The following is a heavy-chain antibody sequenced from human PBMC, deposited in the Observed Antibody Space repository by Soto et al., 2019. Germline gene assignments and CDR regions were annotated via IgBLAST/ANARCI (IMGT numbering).Heavy chain of an antibody. CDR2: ISGSGGST. D-gene: IGHD3-10*01. J-gene: IGHJ5*02. CDR1: GFTFSSYA. CDR3: AKAGYGSRLDWFDP. Sequence: HPGGSLRLSCAASGFTFSSYAMSWVRQDPGKGLEWVSAISGSGGSTYYADSVKGRFTISRDNSKNTLYLQMNSLRAEDTAVYYCAKAGYGSRLDWFDPWGQGTLVTVSS. V-gene: IGHV3-23*01.